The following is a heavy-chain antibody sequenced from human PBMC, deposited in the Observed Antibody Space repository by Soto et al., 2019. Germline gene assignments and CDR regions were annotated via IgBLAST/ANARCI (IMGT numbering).Heavy chain of an antibody. J-gene: IGHJ4*02. D-gene: IGHD3-10*01. CDR1: GFTFSSHA. CDR2: ISGSGGST. CDR3: AKAAALWFGERGFDY. Sequence: EVQLLESGGGLVQPGGSLRLSCAASGFTFSSHAMSWVRQAPGKGLEWVSAISGSGGSTYYADSVKGRFTISRDNSKNTLYLQMNSLRAEDTAIYSCAKAAALWFGERGFDYWGQGTLVTVSS. V-gene: IGHV3-23*01.